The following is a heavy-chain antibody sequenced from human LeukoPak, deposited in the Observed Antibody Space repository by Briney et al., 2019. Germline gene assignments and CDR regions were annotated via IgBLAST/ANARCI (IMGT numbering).Heavy chain of an antibody. V-gene: IGHV4-34*01. J-gene: IGHJ5*02. Sequence: SETLSLTCAVYGGSFSGYYWSWIRQPPGKGLEWIGEINHSGSTNYNPSLKSRVTISVGTSKNQFSLKLSSVTAADTAVYYCARGVRWLRHPFDPWGQGTLVTVSS. CDR3: ARGVRWLRHPFDP. D-gene: IGHD5-12*01. CDR1: GGSFSGYY. CDR2: INHSGST.